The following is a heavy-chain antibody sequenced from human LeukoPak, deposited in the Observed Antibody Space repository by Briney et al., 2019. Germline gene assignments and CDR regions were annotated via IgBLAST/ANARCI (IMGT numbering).Heavy chain of an antibody. J-gene: IGHJ3*02. CDR2: ISYSGST. CDR1: GFSISSSDYY. Sequence: SQTLSLTCTVSGFSISSSDYYWGWIRQHPTKGLEWIGYISYSGSTYYNPSLKSRVTISVDTSKNHFSLRLSSVTAADTAVYYCARNFDSYNAFDIWGQGTMVTVSS. CDR3: ARNFDSYNAFDI. V-gene: IGHV4-31*03. D-gene: IGHD3-22*01.